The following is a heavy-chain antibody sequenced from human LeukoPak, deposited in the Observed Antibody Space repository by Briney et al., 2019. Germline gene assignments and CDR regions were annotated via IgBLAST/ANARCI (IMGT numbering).Heavy chain of an antibody. Sequence: GGSLRLSCAASGFTFSSYAMSWVRQAPGKGLEYVSAISSNGGSTYYADPVKGRFTISRDNSKNTLYLQMSSLRAEDTAVYYCVKDLSSSSWYEYWFDPWGQGTLVTVSS. D-gene: IGHD6-13*01. CDR3: VKDLSSSSWYEYWFDP. CDR2: ISSNGGST. V-gene: IGHV3-64D*06. J-gene: IGHJ5*02. CDR1: GFTFSSYA.